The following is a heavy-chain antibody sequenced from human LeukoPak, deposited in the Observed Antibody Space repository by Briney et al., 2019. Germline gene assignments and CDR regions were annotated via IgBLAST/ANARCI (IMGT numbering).Heavy chain of an antibody. CDR2: IYYSGST. J-gene: IGHJ4*02. V-gene: IGHV4-59*08. CDR1: GGSISSYY. Sequence: SETLSLTCTVSGGSISSYYWSWIRQPAGKGLEWIGYIYYSGSTNYNPSLKSRVTISVDTSKNQFSLKLNSVTAADTAVYYCARHPSAVAGKTFDYWGQGTLVTVSS. D-gene: IGHD6-19*01. CDR3: ARHPSAVAGKTFDY.